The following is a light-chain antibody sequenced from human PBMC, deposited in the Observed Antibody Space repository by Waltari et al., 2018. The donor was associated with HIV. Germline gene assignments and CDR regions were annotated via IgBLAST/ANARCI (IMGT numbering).Light chain of an antibody. V-gene: IGLV1-44*01. CDR3: ASWDDSLNGPV. CDR2: GKK. J-gene: IGLJ2*01. Sequence: QSVLTQPPSASGTPEQRVTISCSGTTSNIGRNTVSWFQQFPGTAPKVLIYGKKQRLSGVPDRFSGSKSGTSASLAISGLQSEDEADYDCASWDDSLNGPVFGGGTKLTVV. CDR1: TSNIGRNT.